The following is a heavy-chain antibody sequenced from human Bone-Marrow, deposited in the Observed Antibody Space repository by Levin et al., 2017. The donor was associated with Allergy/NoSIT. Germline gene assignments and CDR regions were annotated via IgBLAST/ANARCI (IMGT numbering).Heavy chain of an antibody. V-gene: IGHV3-23*01. J-gene: IGHJ4*02. CDR1: GFPFHTSA. CDR3: AKGSSGWFQETDS. CDR2: ISGDADMT. D-gene: IGHD6-19*01. Sequence: GESLNISCTASGFPFHTSAMTWVRQAPGQGLGWVSSISGDADMTSYADSVKGRFTVSRDNSKNMLFLQMDNLRVEDTAVFYCAKGSSGWFQETDSWGQGTLVTVSS.